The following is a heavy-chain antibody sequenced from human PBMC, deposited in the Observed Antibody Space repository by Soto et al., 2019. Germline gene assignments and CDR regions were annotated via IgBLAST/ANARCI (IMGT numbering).Heavy chain of an antibody. CDR3: AKGRVDTAMVTGY. CDR1: GFTFSSYG. Sequence: QVQLVESGGGVVQPGRSLRLSCAASGFTFSSYGMHWVRQAPGKGLEWVAVISYDGSNKYYADSVKGRFTISRDNSKNTLYLQMNSLRAEDTAVYYCAKGRVDTAMVTGYWGQGTLVTVSS. J-gene: IGHJ4*02. V-gene: IGHV3-30*18. D-gene: IGHD5-18*01. CDR2: ISYDGSNK.